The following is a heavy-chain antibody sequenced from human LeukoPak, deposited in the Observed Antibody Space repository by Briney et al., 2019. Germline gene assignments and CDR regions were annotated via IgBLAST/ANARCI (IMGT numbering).Heavy chain of an antibody. V-gene: IGHV5-51*01. Sequence: GASLKISCKGSGSSFTSYWIGWVRQLPGKGLEWMGIIYPGDSDTRYSPSFQGQVTISADKSISTAYLQWSSLKASDTAMYYCARVGSGTHLFQAYHNWFDPWGQGTLVTVSS. CDR1: GSSFTSYW. D-gene: IGHD1-1*01. J-gene: IGHJ5*02. CDR2: IYPGDSDT. CDR3: ARVGSGTHLFQAYHNWFDP.